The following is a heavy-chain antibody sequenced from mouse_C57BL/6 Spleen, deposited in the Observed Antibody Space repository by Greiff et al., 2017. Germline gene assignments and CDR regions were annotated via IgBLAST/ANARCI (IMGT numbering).Heavy chain of an antibody. D-gene: IGHD2-4*01. J-gene: IGHJ2*01. CDR1: GYSITSGYY. Sequence: EVKLQESGPGLVKPSQSLSLTCSVTGYSITSGYYWNWIRQFPGNKLEWMGYISYDGSNNYNPSLKNRISITRDTSKNQFFLKLNSVTTEDTATYYCARQGYDYDVGYWGQGTTLTVSS. CDR2: ISYDGSN. V-gene: IGHV3-6*01. CDR3: ARQGYDYDVGY.